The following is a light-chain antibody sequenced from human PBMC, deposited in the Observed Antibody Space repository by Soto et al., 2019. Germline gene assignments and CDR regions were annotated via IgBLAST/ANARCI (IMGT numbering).Light chain of an antibody. J-gene: IGLJ2*01. CDR1: SEHSTYA. Sequence: QSVLTQSPSASASLGASVKLTCTLSSEHSTYAIAWHQQQPEKGPLFLMKLNSDGSHSKGDGIPHRFSGSSSGTERYLTISSLQSEDEADYYCQTWGTGFQVFGGGTKLTVL. CDR3: QTWGTGFQV. V-gene: IGLV4-69*01. CDR2: LNSDGSH.